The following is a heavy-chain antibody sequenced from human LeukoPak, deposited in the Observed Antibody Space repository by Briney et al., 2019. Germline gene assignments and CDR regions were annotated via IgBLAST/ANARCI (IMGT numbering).Heavy chain of an antibody. Sequence: SETLSLTCTVSGGSISSYYWSWIRQPPGKGLEWIGSISYSGSTNYNPSLESRVTISVDTSKNQISLKLSSVTAADTTVYYCARAPERWYSYGSYTFYYMDVWGKGTTVTVSS. J-gene: IGHJ6*03. V-gene: IGHV4-59*01. CDR2: ISYSGST. CDR1: GGSISSYY. D-gene: IGHD5-18*01. CDR3: ARAPERWYSYGSYTFYYMDV.